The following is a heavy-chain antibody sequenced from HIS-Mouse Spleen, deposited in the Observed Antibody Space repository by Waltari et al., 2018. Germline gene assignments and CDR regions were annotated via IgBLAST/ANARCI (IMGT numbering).Heavy chain of an antibody. CDR3: ASLYYDILTGYYRDY. Sequence: EVQLVESGGGLVKPGGSLGLSCAASGFTSGSLSMNWVRQAPGKGLEWVPSISSSSSYIYYADSVKGRFTISRDNAKNSLYLQMNSLRAEDTAVYYCASLYYDILTGYYRDYWGQGTLVTVSS. V-gene: IGHV3-21*01. J-gene: IGHJ4*02. CDR2: ISSSSSYI. CDR1: GFTSGSLS. D-gene: IGHD3-9*01.